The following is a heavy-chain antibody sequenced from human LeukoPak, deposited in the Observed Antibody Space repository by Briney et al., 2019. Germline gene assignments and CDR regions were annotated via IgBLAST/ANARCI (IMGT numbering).Heavy chain of an antibody. CDR3: ARGSSGRKWLQSYYFDY. Sequence: SETLSLTCAVYGGSFSGYYWSWIRQPPGKGLEWIGEINHSGSTNYNPSLKSRVTISVDTSKNQFSLKLSSVTAADTAVYYCARGSSGRKWLQSYYFDYWGQGTLVTVSS. V-gene: IGHV4-34*01. D-gene: IGHD5-24*01. CDR2: INHSGST. CDR1: GGSFSGYY. J-gene: IGHJ4*02.